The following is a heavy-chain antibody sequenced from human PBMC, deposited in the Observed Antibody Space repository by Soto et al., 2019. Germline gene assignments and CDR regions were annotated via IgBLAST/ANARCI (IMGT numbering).Heavy chain of an antibody. CDR1: GGTFSSYA. CDR2: IIPIFGTA. Sequence: QVQLVQSGAEVKKPGSSVKVSCKASGGTFSSYAISWVRQAPGQGLEWMGGIIPIFGTANYAQKFQGRVTITADESTSTADMELSSLRSEDTAVYYCARLHYDPIDLNWYFDLWGRGTLVTVSS. CDR3: ARLHYDPIDLNWYFDL. V-gene: IGHV1-69*01. J-gene: IGHJ2*01. D-gene: IGHD4-17*01.